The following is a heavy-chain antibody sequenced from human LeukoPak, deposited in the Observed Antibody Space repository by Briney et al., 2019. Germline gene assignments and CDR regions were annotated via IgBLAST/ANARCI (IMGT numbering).Heavy chain of an antibody. CDR2: IYYSGST. D-gene: IGHD3-3*01. CDR3: ARGYDFWSGYYPPYFDY. CDR1: GGSIRSYY. V-gene: IGHV4-59*01. J-gene: IGHJ4*02. Sequence: SETLSLTCTVSGGSIRSYYWSWIRQPPGKGLEWIGYIYYSGSTNYNPSLKSRVTISVDTSKNQFSLKLSSVTAADTAVYYCARGYDFWSGYYPPYFDYWGQGTLVTVSS.